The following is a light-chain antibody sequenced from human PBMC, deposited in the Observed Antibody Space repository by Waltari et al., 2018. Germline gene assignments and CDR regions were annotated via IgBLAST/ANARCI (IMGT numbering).Light chain of an antibody. V-gene: IGLV1-51*02. CDR3: GTWESSLSGAV. J-gene: IGLJ7*01. Sequence: QSVLTQPPSVSAAPGQRVTISCSGGSSNIGNNYVSWYRQFPGTAPKLLIYENTGRPSGIPGRSSGSKSGTSATLDITGLQAGDEADYYCGTWESSLSGAVFGGGTHLTVL. CDR1: SSNIGNNY. CDR2: ENT.